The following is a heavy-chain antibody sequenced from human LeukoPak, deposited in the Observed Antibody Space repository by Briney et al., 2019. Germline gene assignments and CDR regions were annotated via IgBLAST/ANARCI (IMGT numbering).Heavy chain of an antibody. CDR2: IRTKPTGGTT. CDR3: TRDHYYYMDV. CDR1: GYTYGDYA. Sequence: GGPLRLSCTACGYTYGDYAMSWVREAPEEGLEWVAFIRTKPTGGTTDYAASVKDRFTISRDDYKSIAYLQMNSLKTEDTALYYCTRDHYYYMDVWGKGTTVTVSS. J-gene: IGHJ6*03. V-gene: IGHV3-49*04.